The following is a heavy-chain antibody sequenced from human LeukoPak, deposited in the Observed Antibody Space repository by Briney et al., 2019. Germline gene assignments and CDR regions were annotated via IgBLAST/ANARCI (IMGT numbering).Heavy chain of an antibody. D-gene: IGHD3-16*01. Sequence: SKTLSLTCAVYGGSFSGYYWSWIRQPPGKGLEWIGEINHSGSTNYNPSLKSRVTISVDTSKNQFSLKLSSVTAADTAVYYCARIKLGGWFPDYWGQGTLVTVSS. CDR2: INHSGST. V-gene: IGHV4-34*01. CDR1: GGSFSGYY. J-gene: IGHJ4*02. CDR3: ARIKLGGWFPDY.